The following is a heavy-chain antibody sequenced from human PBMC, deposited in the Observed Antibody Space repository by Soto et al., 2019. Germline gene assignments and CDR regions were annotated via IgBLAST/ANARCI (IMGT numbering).Heavy chain of an antibody. CDR2: IYYSGST. Sequence: ETLSLTCTVSGGSISSYYWSWIRQPPGKGLEWIGYIYYSGSTNYNPSLKSRVTISVDTSKNQFSLKLSSVTAADTAVYYCARDGESGSYDYWGQGTLVTVSS. V-gene: IGHV4-59*01. CDR1: GGSISSYY. D-gene: IGHD1-26*01. J-gene: IGHJ4*02. CDR3: ARDGESGSYDY.